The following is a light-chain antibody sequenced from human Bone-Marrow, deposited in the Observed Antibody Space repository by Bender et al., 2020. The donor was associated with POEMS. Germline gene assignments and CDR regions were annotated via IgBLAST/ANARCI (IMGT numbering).Light chain of an antibody. CDR2: EVS. J-gene: IGLJ2*01. Sequence: QSALTQPASVSGSPGQSITISCTGTSSDVGGYNLVSWYQQHPGKAPKLMIYEVSKRPSGVSNRFSGSMSGTSASLAISGLHSEDEADYYCVAWDDTLNGWVFGGGTKLTVL. CDR1: SSDVGGYNL. V-gene: IGLV2-14*02. CDR3: VAWDDTLNGWV.